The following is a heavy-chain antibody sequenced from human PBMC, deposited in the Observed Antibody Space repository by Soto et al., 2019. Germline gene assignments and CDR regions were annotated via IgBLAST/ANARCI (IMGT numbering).Heavy chain of an antibody. J-gene: IGHJ4*02. D-gene: IGHD4-17*01. CDR3: AKEDRADYVLFDY. V-gene: IGHV3-30*18. CDR2: ISYDGSNK. Sequence: HPGGSLRLSCAASGFTFSSYGMHWVRQAPGKGLEWVAVISYDGSNKYYADSVKGRFTISRDNSKNTLYLQMNSLRAEDTAVYYCAKEDRADYVLFDYWGQGTLVTVSS. CDR1: GFTFSSYG.